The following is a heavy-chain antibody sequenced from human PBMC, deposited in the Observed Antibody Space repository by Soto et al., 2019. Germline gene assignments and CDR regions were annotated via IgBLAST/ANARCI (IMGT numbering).Heavy chain of an antibody. J-gene: IGHJ5*02. V-gene: IGHV4-31*03. D-gene: IGHD4-4*01. CDR1: GGSISSGGYY. CDR3: ARLDHTYSNYRGGCDP. Sequence: QVQLQESGPGLVKPSQTLSLTCTVSGGSISSGGYYWSWIRQHPGKGLEWIGYIYYSGSTYYNPCLKSRVTISVDTSKNQFSLKLSSVTAADTAVYYCARLDHTYSNYRGGCDPWGQGTLVTVSS. CDR2: IYYSGST.